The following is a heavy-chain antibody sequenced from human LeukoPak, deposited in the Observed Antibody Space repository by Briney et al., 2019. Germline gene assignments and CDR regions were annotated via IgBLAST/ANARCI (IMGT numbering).Heavy chain of an antibody. D-gene: IGHD3-22*01. J-gene: IGHJ4*02. V-gene: IGHV4-30-4*08. CDR2: IYYSGST. CDR3: ARENSGYEWEAFDSSGYYYFDY. Sequence: SETLSLTCTVSGGSISSGDYYWSWIRQPPGKGLEWIGYIYYSGSTYYNPSLKSRVTMSVDTSKNQFSLKLSSVTAADTAVYYCARENSGYEWEAFDSSGYYYFDYWGQGTLVTVSS. CDR1: GGSISSGDYY.